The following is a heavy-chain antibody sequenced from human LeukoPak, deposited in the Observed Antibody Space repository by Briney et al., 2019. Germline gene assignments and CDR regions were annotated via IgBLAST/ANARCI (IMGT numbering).Heavy chain of an antibody. CDR3: ARHDTFTNYYYTMDV. Sequence: GGPLLLSCGSPSFIFRGFPMYSFPYASVQGLSSLCRSSSKTDNYAPSYAAWASGRFSISRDDSKNTAYLQTNSLEIEDTAVYFCARHDTFTNYYYTMDVWGQGTTVTVSS. J-gene: IGHJ6*02. D-gene: IGHD2-8*01. CDR1: SFIFRGFP. V-gene: IGHV3-73*01. CDR2: SSSKTDNYAP.